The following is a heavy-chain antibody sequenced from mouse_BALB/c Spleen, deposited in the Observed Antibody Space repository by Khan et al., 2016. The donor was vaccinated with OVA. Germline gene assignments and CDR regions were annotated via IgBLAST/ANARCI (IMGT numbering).Heavy chain of an antibody. J-gene: IGHJ1*01. CDR1: GFSLTSYG. D-gene: IGHD2-1*01. V-gene: IGHV2-9*02. CDR2: IWAGGST. CDR3: ARYYGNYGWYFDF. Sequence: QVQLKQSGPAMVAPSQSLSITCTVSGFSLTSYGAHWVRQPPGKGQEWLGVIWAGGSTNYNYALMSRLRISKDNSKSQLFLKMNSVPTDDTAMYYCARYYGNYGWYFDFWGAGTTVTVSS.